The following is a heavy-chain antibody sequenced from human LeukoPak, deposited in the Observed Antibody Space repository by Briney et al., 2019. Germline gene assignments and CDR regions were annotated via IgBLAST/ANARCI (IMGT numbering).Heavy chain of an antibody. J-gene: IGHJ4*02. CDR1: GGSISSYY. D-gene: IGHD3-16*01. Sequence: SETLSLTCTVSGGSISSYYWSWIRQPPGKGLEWIGYIYYSGSTNYNPSLKSRVTKSADTSKNQFSLKLSSVTAADTAVYYCARLPDYVWGKSPQDDYWGQGTLVTVSS. CDR3: ARLPDYVWGKSPQDDY. V-gene: IGHV4-59*01. CDR2: IYYSGST.